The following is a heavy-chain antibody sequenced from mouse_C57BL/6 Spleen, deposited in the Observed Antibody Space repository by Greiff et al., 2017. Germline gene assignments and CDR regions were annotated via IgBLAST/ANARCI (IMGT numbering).Heavy chain of an antibody. V-gene: IGHV1-64*01. Sequence: QVQLQQPGAELVKPGASVKLSCKASGYTFTSYWMHWVKQRPGQGLEWIGMIHPNSGSTNYNEKFKSKATFTADTSSNTAYMQLSSLTTEDSAIYYCAFITTGSDYWGQGTTLTVSS. CDR3: AFITTGSDY. D-gene: IGHD1-1*01. J-gene: IGHJ2*01. CDR2: IHPNSGST. CDR1: GYTFTSYW.